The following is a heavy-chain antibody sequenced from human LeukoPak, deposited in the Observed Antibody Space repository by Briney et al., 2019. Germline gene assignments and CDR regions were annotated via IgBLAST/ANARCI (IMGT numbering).Heavy chain of an antibody. V-gene: IGHV4-59*01. J-gene: IGHJ5*02. CDR1: GGSISSYY. CDR3: ARLNYYEPPHNWSDP. Sequence: SETLSLTCTVSGGSISSYYWSWIRQPPGKGLEWIGYIYYSGSTNYNPSLKSRVTISVDTSKNQFSLKLSSVTAADTAVYYCARLNYYEPPHNWSDPWGQGTLVTVSS. CDR2: IYYSGST. D-gene: IGHD3-3*01.